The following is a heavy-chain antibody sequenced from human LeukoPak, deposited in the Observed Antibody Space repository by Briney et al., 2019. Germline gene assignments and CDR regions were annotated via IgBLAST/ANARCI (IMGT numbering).Heavy chain of an antibody. CDR3: AKGHYYGSGSLDY. D-gene: IGHD3-10*01. CDR2: IGGRDGST. CDR1: GFTFSSYG. V-gene: IGHV3-23*01. Sequence: GGSLRLSCAASGFTFSSYGMSWVRQAPGKGLEWASAIGGRDGSTYYADSVKGRFTISRDNSKNTLYVQMNSLRAEDTAVYYCAKGHYYGSGSLDYWGQGTLVTVSS. J-gene: IGHJ4*02.